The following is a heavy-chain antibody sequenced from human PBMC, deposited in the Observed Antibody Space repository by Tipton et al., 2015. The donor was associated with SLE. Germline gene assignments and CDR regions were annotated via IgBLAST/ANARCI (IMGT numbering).Heavy chain of an antibody. CDR2: VHSSGST. CDR3: ARETPTGTITF. CDR1: GGSITSYY. Sequence: TLSLTCTVSGGSITSYYWSWIRQPPGKRLEWIGHVHSSGSTNQNPSLKSRVTISLDTSKNQFSLRMSSVTAEDTAVYYCARETPTGTITFWGQGTLVTVSS. D-gene: IGHD1-7*01. V-gene: IGHV4-59*01. J-gene: IGHJ1*01.